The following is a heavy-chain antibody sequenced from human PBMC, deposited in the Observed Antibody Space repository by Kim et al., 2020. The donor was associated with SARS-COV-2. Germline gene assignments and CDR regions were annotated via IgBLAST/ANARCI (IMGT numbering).Heavy chain of an antibody. D-gene: IGHD3-16*01. V-gene: IGHV3-30*18. CDR3: AKRYPGVVWGPLDP. CDR2: ISSDGPPE. Sequence: GGSLRLSCVSSSFSFSSYGMHWVRQAPGKGLEWVAVISSDGPPEFYADSVKGRFTISRDNSKRTLYLHMNSLRPEDTAVYHCAKRYPGVVWGPLDPLSQ. J-gene: IGHJ5*02. CDR1: SFSFSSYG.